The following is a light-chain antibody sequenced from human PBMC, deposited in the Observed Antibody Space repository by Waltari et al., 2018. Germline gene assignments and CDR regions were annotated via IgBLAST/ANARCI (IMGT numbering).Light chain of an antibody. V-gene: IGKV1-8*01. J-gene: IGKJ4*02. CDR3: QHYHNYPST. CDR1: QGIYPY. CDR2: ASS. Sequence: AIRITQFPSSISASTGDPVTLTCRASQGIYPYLAWYQQKPGKAPKLLIYASSTLLNGVPSRFSGSGSGADFTLTINSLESEDSATYYCQHYHNYPSTYGGGTRVEI.